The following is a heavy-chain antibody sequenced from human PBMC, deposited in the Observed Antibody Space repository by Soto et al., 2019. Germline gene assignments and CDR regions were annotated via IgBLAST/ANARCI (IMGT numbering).Heavy chain of an antibody. Sequence: PSETLSLTCAVYGGSFSGYYWSWIRQPPGKGLEWIGEINHSGSTNYNPSLKSRVTISVDTSKNQFSLKLSSVTAADTAVYYCARAGRIVASNDYWGQGTLVTVS. D-gene: IGHD5-12*01. CDR3: ARAGRIVASNDY. CDR1: GGSFSGYY. J-gene: IGHJ4*02. V-gene: IGHV4-34*01. CDR2: INHSGST.